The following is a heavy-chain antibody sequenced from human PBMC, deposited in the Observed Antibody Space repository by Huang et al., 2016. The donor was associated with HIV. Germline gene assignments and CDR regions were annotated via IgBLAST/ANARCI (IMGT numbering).Heavy chain of an antibody. Sequence: QVQLVQSGAEVKKPGASVKVSCKVSGYTLTELSIPWVRQAPGKGRAWMGGFATEHGETNDAQNFQGRVTMTEDTSTDTAYMELNSLRSEDTAVYYCATGFDTYYDIWGQGTMVIASS. CDR3: ATGFDTYYDI. D-gene: IGHD2-21*01. J-gene: IGHJ3*02. V-gene: IGHV1-24*01. CDR2: FATEHGET. CDR1: GYTLTELS.